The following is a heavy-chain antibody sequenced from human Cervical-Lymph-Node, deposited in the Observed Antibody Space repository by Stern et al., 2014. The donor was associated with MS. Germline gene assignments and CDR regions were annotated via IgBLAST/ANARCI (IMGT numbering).Heavy chain of an antibody. CDR2: IYPGDSET. J-gene: IGHJ4*02. CDR3: ARQTTAWASDV. Sequence: EVQLVESGAELIRPGESLKISCKGSGFKFSIYWIAWVRQMPGKGLEWMGIIYPGDSETRYSPSCKGQVTMSADKSTSTAYLQWSSLNASDTAMYFCARQTTAWASDVWGQGTLVTVSS. D-gene: IGHD1-14*01. CDR1: GFKFSIYW. V-gene: IGHV5-51*01.